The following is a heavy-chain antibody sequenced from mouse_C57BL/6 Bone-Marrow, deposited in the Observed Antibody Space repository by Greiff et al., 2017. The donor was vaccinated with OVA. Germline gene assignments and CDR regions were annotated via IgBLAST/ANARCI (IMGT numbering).Heavy chain of an antibody. J-gene: IGHJ2*01. Sequence: QVQLKQSGAELVRPGTSVKVSCKASGYAFTNYLIEWVKQRPGQGLEWIGVINPGSGGTNYNEKFKGKATLTADKSSSTAYMQLSSLTSEDSAVYFCARELGRDYFDDWGQGTTLTVSS. CDR3: ARELGRDYFDD. D-gene: IGHD4-1*01. V-gene: IGHV1-54*01. CDR2: INPGSGGT. CDR1: GYAFTNYL.